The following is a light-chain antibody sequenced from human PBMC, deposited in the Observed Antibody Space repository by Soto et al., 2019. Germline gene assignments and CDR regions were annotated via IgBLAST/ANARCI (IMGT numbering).Light chain of an antibody. CDR3: QTWGNGIFVV. J-gene: IGLJ2*01. V-gene: IGLV4-69*01. CDR2: LNSDGSH. CDR1: SGHSIYA. Sequence: QAVVTQSPSASASLGASVKLTCTLSSGHSIYAIAWHQQQPEKGPRYLMKLNSDGSHSKGDGIPDRFSGSSSGAERYLTISSLQSEDEADYYCQTWGNGIFVVFGGGTKVTVL.